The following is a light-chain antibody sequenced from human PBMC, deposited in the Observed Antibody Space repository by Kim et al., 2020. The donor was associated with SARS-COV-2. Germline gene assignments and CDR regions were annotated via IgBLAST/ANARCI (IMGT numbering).Light chain of an antibody. CDR3: QQTYSLPRT. CDR1: QTITTY. J-gene: IGKJ1*01. CDR2: AAS. Sequence: SASVGDRVTITCRAGQTITTYLNWYQQKPGKAPNLLIHAASSLHGGVPSRFSGSGSGTDFTLTISNLQPEDFATYYCQQTYSLPRTFGQGTKGISN. V-gene: IGKV1-39*01.